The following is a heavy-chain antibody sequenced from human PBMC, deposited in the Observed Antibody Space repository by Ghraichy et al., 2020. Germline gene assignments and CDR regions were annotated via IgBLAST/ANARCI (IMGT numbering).Heavy chain of an antibody. D-gene: IGHD4-17*01. V-gene: IGHV3-49*04. CDR3: TRRAWDTVSHLFDY. CDR2: IRSKAYGGTT. J-gene: IGHJ4*02. CDR1: GFTFGDYA. Sequence: GGSLRLSCTASGFTFGDYAMSWVRQAPGKGLEWVGFIRSKAYGGTTEYAASVKGRFTISRDDSKSIAYLQMNSLKTEDTAVYYCTRRAWDTVSHLFDYWGQGTLVTVSS.